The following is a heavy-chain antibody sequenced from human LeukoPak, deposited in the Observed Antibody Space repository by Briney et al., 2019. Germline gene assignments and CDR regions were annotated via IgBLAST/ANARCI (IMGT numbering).Heavy chain of an antibody. CDR1: GSTLTDLF. CDR3: ATSGLGTVIIPPLGH. D-gene: IGHD1/OR15-1a*01. V-gene: IGHV1-24*01. J-gene: IGHJ4*02. CDR2: FDPEDGDA. Sequence: ASVKVSCKVSGSTLTDLFIHWVRQPPGKGLEWRGSFDPEDGDAMYARKLQGRVTMTEDTSTETAYLELSSLTPEDTAVYYCATSGLGTVIIPPLGHWGQGTLVTVSS.